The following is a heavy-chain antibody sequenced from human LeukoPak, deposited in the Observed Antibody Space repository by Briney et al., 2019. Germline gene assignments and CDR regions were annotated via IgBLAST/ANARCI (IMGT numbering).Heavy chain of an antibody. Sequence: GGSLRLSCAASGFTFSSYGMSWVRQAPGKGLEWVSAISGSGGSTYYADSVKGRFTISRDNSKNTLYLQMNSLRAEDTAVHYCAKEGGRGAPYYYYYMDVWGKGTTVTISS. CDR3: AKEGGRGAPYYYYYMDV. CDR1: GFTFSSYG. CDR2: ISGSGGST. D-gene: IGHD3-16*01. J-gene: IGHJ6*03. V-gene: IGHV3-23*01.